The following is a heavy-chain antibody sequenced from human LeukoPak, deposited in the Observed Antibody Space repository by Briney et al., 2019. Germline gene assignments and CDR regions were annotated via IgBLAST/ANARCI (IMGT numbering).Heavy chain of an antibody. Sequence: PSETLSLTCTVSGGSISSYYWSWIRQPAGKGLEWIGRIYTSGSTNYNPSLKSRVTMSVDTSKNQFSLKLSSVTAADTAVYYCARDRRDCSGGSCYVAFDIWGQGTMVTVSS. J-gene: IGHJ3*02. D-gene: IGHD2-15*01. CDR2: IYTSGST. CDR3: ARDRRDCSGGSCYVAFDI. CDR1: GGSISSYY. V-gene: IGHV4-4*07.